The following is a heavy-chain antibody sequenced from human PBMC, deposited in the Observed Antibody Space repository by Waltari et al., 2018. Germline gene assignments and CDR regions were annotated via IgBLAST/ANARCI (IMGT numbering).Heavy chain of an antibody. D-gene: IGHD7-27*01. J-gene: IGHJ4*02. Sequence: FSTYVMSWVRQAPGRGLEWVSSISDAGGIINYADSVKGRFTISRDNSKNTLYLQMNSLRAEDTAVYYCARGSGVDYWGQGTLVTISS. V-gene: IGHV3-23*01. CDR1: FSTYV. CDR2: ISDAGGII. CDR3: ARGSGVDY.